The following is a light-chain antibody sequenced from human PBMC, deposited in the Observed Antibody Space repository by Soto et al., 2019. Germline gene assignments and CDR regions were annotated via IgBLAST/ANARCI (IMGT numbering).Light chain of an antibody. V-gene: IGKV3-15*01. Sequence: EIVLTQSPATLCLSLGEGATFCCRASQSIKTKIAWYQLKPGQAPRILLYDASIRATGIPARFSGIGSGTEFSLTINSLKSEDFGVYFCQQYDQRWTFGQGTKVDIK. CDR3: QQYDQRWT. CDR2: DAS. CDR1: QSIKTK. J-gene: IGKJ1*01.